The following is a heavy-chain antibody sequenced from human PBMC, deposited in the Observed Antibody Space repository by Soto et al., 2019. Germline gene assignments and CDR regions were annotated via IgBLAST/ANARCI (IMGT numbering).Heavy chain of an antibody. V-gene: IGHV3-66*01. CDR3: TSDDVHCSCGSGDGVPMDL. J-gene: IGHJ6*03. Sequence: EVQLVESGGGLVQPGGSLRLSCVASGFTVSSKYMSWVRQAPEEGLEWVSLLTRDGYTDYADSVKGRFTITRDDSKNTLNLLMSSLRAEDMAVYYCTSDDVHCSCGSGDGVPMDLWGKGTTVTVSS. D-gene: IGHD2-15*01. CDR1: GFTVSSKY. CDR2: LTRDGYT.